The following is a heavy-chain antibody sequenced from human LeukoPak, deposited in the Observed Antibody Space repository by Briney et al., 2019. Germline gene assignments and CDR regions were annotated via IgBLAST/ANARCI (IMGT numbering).Heavy chain of an antibody. CDR2: ISSSGTYI. CDR3: ARDLLGWELHYFDY. D-gene: IGHD1-26*01. Sequence: GGSLRLSCAASGFTFSRFSMNWVRQAPGKGLEWVSSISSSGTYIYYADSVKGRFTISRDSAKNSLYLQMNSLRAEDTAVYYCARDLLGWELHYFDYWGQGTLVTVSS. CDR1: GFTFSRFS. J-gene: IGHJ4*02. V-gene: IGHV3-21*01.